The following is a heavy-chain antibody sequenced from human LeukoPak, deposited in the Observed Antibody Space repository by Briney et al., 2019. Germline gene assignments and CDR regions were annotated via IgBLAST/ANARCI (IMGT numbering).Heavy chain of an antibody. CDR2: IYYSGGT. J-gene: IGHJ2*01. CDR1: GGSISSYY. V-gene: IGHV4-59*08. Sequence: PSETLSLTCTVSGGSISSYYWSWIRQPPGKGLEWIGYIYYSGGTNYNPSLKSRVTISVDTSKNQFSLKLSSVTAADTAVYYCARHKLRWYFDLWGRGTLVTVSS. CDR3: ARHKLRWYFDL. D-gene: IGHD1-26*01.